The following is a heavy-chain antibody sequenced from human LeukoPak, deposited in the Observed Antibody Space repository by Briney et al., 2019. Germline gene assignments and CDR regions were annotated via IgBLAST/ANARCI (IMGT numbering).Heavy chain of an antibody. CDR1: GFTFSSYA. D-gene: IGHD1-26*01. CDR3: ARDQFIVGATVVGPLKD. CDR2: ISYDGSNK. J-gene: IGHJ4*02. Sequence: GGSLRLSCAASGFTFSSYAMHWVRQAPGKGLEWVAVISYDGSNKYYADSVKGRFTISRDNSKNTLYLQMNSLRAEDTAVYYCARDQFIVGATVVGPLKDWGQGTLVTVSS. V-gene: IGHV3-30-3*01.